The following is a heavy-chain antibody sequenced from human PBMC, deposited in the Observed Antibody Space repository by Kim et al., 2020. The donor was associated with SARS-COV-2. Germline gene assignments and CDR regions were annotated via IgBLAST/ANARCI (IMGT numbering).Heavy chain of an antibody. CDR1: GFTFSSYS. CDR3: ARCSGGSCYSLNYYGMDV. Sequence: GGSLRLSCAASGFTFSSYSMNWVRQAPGKGLEWVSSISSSSSYIYYADSVKGRFTISRDNAKNSLYLQMNSLRAEDTAVYYCARCSGGSCYSLNYYGMDVWGQGTTVTVSS. J-gene: IGHJ6*02. D-gene: IGHD2-15*01. V-gene: IGHV3-21*01. CDR2: ISSSSSYI.